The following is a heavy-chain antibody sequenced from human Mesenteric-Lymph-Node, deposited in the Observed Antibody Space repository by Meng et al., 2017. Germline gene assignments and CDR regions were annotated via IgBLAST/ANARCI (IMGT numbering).Heavy chain of an antibody. CDR3: ARFLEESSSWYYYYGMDV. Sequence: SETLSLTCTVSGYSISSGYYWGWIRQPPGKGLEWIGSIYHSGSTYYNPSLKSRVTISVDTSKNQFSLKLSSVTAADTAVYYCARFLEESSSWYYYYGMDVWGQGTTVTVSS. CDR2: IYHSGST. J-gene: IGHJ6*02. CDR1: GYSISSGYY. D-gene: IGHD6-13*01. V-gene: IGHV4-38-2*02.